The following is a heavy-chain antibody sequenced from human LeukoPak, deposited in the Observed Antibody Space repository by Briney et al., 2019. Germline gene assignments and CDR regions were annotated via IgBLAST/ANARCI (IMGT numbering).Heavy chain of an antibody. J-gene: IGHJ4*02. V-gene: IGHV1-46*01. CDR2: INPSGGST. CDR3: ARDLNYDSSGYSFSGY. CDR1: GYTFTSYY. D-gene: IGHD3-22*01. Sequence: GASVKVSCKASGYTFTSYYMHWVRQAPGQGLEWMGIINPSGGSTSYAQKFQGRVTMTRDTSTSTVYMELSSLRSEDTVVYYCARDLNYDSSGYSFSGYWGQGTLVPVSS.